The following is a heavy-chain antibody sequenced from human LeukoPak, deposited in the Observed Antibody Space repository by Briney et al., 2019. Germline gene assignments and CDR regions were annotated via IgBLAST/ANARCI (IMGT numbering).Heavy chain of an antibody. CDR3: ARGSMIVKTAYYFDY. D-gene: IGHD3-22*01. V-gene: IGHV4-39*07. Sequence: SETLSLTCTVSGGSISSSSYYWGWIRQPPGKGLEWIGSIYYSGSTYYNPSLKSLVTISVDTSKNQFSLKLSSVTAADTAVYYCARGSMIVKTAYYFDYWGQGTLVTVSS. CDR1: GGSISSSSYY. J-gene: IGHJ4*02. CDR2: IYYSGST.